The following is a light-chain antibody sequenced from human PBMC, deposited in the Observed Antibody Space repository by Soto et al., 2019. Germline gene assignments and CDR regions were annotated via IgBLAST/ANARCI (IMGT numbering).Light chain of an antibody. V-gene: IGLV2-14*03. J-gene: IGLJ1*01. CDR1: SSDVGGYNY. Sequence: QSALTQPASVSGSPGQSITISCTGTSSDVGGYNYVSWYQHHPGKAPKLMIFDVSNRPSGVSNRFSGSKSGNTASLTISGLQPEDEADYYCSSYTTRNTSQIVFGTGTKLTVL. CDR3: SSYTTRNTSQIV. CDR2: DVS.